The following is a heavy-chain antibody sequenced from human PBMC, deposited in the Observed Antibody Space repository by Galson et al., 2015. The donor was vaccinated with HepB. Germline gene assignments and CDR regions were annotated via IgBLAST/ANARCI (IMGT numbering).Heavy chain of an antibody. CDR2: IYHSGST. CDR3: ARDPISGSRRKRTDDKGD. V-gene: IGHV4-4*02. J-gene: IGHJ4*02. CDR1: GGSISSSNW. D-gene: IGHD1-26*01. Sequence: ETLSLTCAVSGGSISSSNWWSWVRQPPGKGLEWIGEIYHSGSTNYNPSLKSRVTISVDKSKNQFSLKLSSVTAADTAVYYCARDPISGSRRKRTDDKGDWGQGTLVTVSS.